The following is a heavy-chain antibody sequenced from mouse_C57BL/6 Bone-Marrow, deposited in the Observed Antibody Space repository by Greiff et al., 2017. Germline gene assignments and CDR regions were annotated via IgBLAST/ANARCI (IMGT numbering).Heavy chain of an antibody. CDR2: IDPSDSYT. Sequence: VKLQQPGAELVRPGTSVKLSCKASGYTFTSHWMHWVKQRPGQGLEWIGVIDPSDSYTNYNQKFKGKATLTVDTSYSTADMQLISLTSEDSAVYYCARRRHYDEEFAYWGQGTLVTVSA. CDR3: ARRRHYDEEFAY. J-gene: IGHJ3*01. V-gene: IGHV1-59*01. D-gene: IGHD2-4*01. CDR1: GYTFTSHW.